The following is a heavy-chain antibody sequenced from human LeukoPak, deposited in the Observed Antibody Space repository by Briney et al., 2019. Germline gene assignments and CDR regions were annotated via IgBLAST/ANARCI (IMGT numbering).Heavy chain of an antibody. CDR3: ARYMILGFFFDN. D-gene: IGHD3/OR15-3a*01. CDR1: GFTFSIYS. J-gene: IGHJ4*02. Sequence: GGSLRLSCAASGFTFSIYSMNWVRQAPGKGLEWVSSISSTSSAIYYADSVKGRFTISRDNAKNSLYLQMNGLRAEDTAVYYCARYMILGFFFDNWGQGTLVTVSS. V-gene: IGHV3-48*01. CDR2: ISSTSSAI.